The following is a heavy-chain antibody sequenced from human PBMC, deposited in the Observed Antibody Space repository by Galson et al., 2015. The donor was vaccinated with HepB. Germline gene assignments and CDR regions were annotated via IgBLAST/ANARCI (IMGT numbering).Heavy chain of an antibody. CDR1: GGSISSGGYS. V-gene: IGHV4-30-2*01. Sequence: TLSLTCAVSGGSISSGGYSWSWIRQPPGKGLEWIGYIYHSGSTYYNPSLKSRVTISVDRSKNQFSLKLSSVTAADTAVYYCARGGLDILTGYYYFDYWGQGTLVTVSS. J-gene: IGHJ4*02. CDR2: IYHSGST. D-gene: IGHD3-9*01. CDR3: ARGGLDILTGYYYFDY.